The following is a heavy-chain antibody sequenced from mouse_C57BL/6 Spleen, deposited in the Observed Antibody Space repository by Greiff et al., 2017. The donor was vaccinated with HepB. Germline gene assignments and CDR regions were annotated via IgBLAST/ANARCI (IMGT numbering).Heavy chain of an antibody. D-gene: IGHD1-1*01. V-gene: IGHV3-6*01. Sequence: DVKLQESGPGLVKPSQSLSLTCSVTGYSITSGYYWNWIRQFPGNKLEWMGYISYDGSNNYNPSLKNRISITRDTSKNQFFLKLNSVTTEDTATYYCARGDGSSYAWFAYWGQGTLVTVSA. CDR2: ISYDGSN. CDR1: GYSITSGYY. J-gene: IGHJ3*01. CDR3: ARGDGSSYAWFAY.